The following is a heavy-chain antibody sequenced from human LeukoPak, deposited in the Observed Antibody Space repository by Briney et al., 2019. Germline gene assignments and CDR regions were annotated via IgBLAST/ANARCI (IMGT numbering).Heavy chain of an antibody. CDR1: GFTFSNYW. J-gene: IGHJ4*02. Sequence: GGSLRLSCAASGFTFSNYWMHWVRQAPGKGPEWVATIKGDGSEKYYVDSVKGRFTSSRDNAQNPLYLQMNSLRAEDTAVYYCARGGYWNFEYWGQGTLVTVSS. D-gene: IGHD3-22*01. V-gene: IGHV3-7*05. CDR2: IKGDGSEK. CDR3: ARGGYWNFEY.